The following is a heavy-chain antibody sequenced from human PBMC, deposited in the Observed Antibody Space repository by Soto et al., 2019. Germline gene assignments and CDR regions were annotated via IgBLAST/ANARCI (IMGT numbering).Heavy chain of an antibody. CDR2: IDSSGEK. Sequence: QVTLKESGPVLVKPTETLTLRCTVSGLSITDSEMGVSWIRQPPGQPLEWLAHIDSSGEKANRKFLKSRRAISKDTSKTQIVLTMTNMDPADTATYYCARRHLAVAVSPWFDPWGQGIPVTVSS. J-gene: IGHJ5*02. CDR1: GLSITDSEMG. CDR3: ARRHLAVAVSPWFDP. V-gene: IGHV2-26*01. D-gene: IGHD6-19*01.